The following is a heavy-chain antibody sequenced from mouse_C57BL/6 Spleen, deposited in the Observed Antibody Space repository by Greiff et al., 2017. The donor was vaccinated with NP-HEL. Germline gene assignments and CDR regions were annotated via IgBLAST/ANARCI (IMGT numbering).Heavy chain of an antibody. D-gene: IGHD1-1*01. J-gene: IGHJ4*01. V-gene: IGHV1-4*01. Sequence: QVQLQQSGAELARPGASVKMSCKASGYTFTSYTMHWVKQRPGQGLEWIGYINPSSGYTKYNQKFKDKATLTADKSSSTAYMQLSSLTSEDSAVYYCARDYGSSYVTYYAMDYWGQGTSVTVSS. CDR2: INPSSGYT. CDR3: ARDYGSSYVTYYAMDY. CDR1: GYTFTSYT.